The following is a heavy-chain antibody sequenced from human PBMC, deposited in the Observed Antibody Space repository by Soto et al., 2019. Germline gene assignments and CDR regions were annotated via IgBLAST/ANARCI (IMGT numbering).Heavy chain of an antibody. CDR1: GGTFSSYA. CDR3: ARSHQIVAPRRPYGSSWYAFFDY. V-gene: IGHV1-69*01. J-gene: IGHJ4*02. Sequence: QVQLVQSGAEVKKPGSSVKVSCKASGGTFSSYAISWVRQAPGQGLEWMGGIIPIFGTANYAQKFQGRVTITADESTSTAYMELSSLRSEDTAVYYCARSHQIVAPRRPYGSSWYAFFDYWGQGTLVTVSS. CDR2: IIPIFGTA. D-gene: IGHD6-13*01.